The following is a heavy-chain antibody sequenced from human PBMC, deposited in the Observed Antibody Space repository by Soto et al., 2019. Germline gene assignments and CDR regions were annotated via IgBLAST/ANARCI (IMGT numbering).Heavy chain of an antibody. V-gene: IGHV2-5*02. Sequence: VSGPTLVNPTQTLTLTCTFSGFSLSTSGVGVGWIRQPPGKALEWLALLYWDDDKRYSPSLKSRLTITKDTSKNRVVLTMTNMDPVDTATYYCAHMEWFGASSKWYYGMDVWGQGTTVTVSS. CDR3: AHMEWFGASSKWYYGMDV. CDR1: GFSLSTSGVG. J-gene: IGHJ6*02. D-gene: IGHD3-10*01. CDR2: LYWDDDK.